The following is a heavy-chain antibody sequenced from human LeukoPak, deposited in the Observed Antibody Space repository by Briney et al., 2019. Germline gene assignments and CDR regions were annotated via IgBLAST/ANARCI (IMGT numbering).Heavy chain of an antibody. CDR1: GFTFSSYG. Sequence: PGGSLRLSCAASGFTFSSYGMHWVRQAPGKGLEWVAVTSYDGSNKKYADSVKGRFTISRDNSKNKMYLQMNSLRAEDTAVYYCAKGITGTTYDYWGQGTLVTVSS. D-gene: IGHD1-20*01. CDR3: AKGITGTTYDY. CDR2: TSYDGSNK. V-gene: IGHV3-30*18. J-gene: IGHJ4*02.